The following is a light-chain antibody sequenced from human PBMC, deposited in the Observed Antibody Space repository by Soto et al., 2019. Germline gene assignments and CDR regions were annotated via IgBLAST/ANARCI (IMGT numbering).Light chain of an antibody. CDR3: STWDDSLNGVV. CDR1: SSNIGINS. J-gene: IGLJ2*01. Sequence: QSVLTQPPSASGTPGQRVTISCSGRSSNIGINSVNWYQQVPGQAPKLLIYNNNLRPSGVPDRFSGSKSGTSASLAISGLQSEDEADYYCSTWDDSLNGVVFGGGTKLTVL. CDR2: NNN. V-gene: IGLV1-44*01.